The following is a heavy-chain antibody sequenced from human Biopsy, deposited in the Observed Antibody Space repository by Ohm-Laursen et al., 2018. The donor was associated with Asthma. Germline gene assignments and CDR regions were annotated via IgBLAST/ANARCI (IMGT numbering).Heavy chain of an antibody. J-gene: IGHJ6*02. CDR1: GFTFSNYA. CDR3: ARSDDMGV. V-gene: IGHV3-30*03. CDR2: ISYEGSNK. Sequence: SLRLSCTAPGFTFSNYAMHWVRQAPGKELEWVALISYEGSNKHYAESVKGRITISRDNSKNTLYLQMNSLRAEDTAVYYCARSDDMGVWGQGTTVTVSS.